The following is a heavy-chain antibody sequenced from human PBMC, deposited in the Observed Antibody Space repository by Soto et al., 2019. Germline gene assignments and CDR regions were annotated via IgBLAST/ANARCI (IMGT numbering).Heavy chain of an antibody. CDR1: AYTFTSYD. V-gene: IGHV1-8*02. Sequence: ASVKVSCKASAYTFTSYDIHWVRQATGQGLEWMGWMNPNSGNTGYAQKFQGRVTMTRNTSISTAYMELSSLRSEDTAVYYCARGPSGTAGYCSGGSCYKRRLRFDPWGQGTLVTVSS. D-gene: IGHD2-15*01. CDR2: MNPNSGNT. CDR3: ARGPSGTAGYCSGGSCYKRRLRFDP. J-gene: IGHJ5*02.